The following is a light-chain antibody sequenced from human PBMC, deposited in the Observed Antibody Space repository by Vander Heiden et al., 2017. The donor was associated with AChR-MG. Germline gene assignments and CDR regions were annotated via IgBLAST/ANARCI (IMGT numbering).Light chain of an antibody. CDR2: GNS. Sequence: QSVLTPPPSASGAPGQRVTISCTGSSPNIGAGYDVPWYQQLPGTAPKLLIYGNSNRPSGVPDRFSGSKSGTSASLAITGLQAEDEADYYCQSYDSSLSGSVVFGGGTKLTVL. CDR3: QSYDSSLSGSVV. J-gene: IGLJ2*01. CDR1: SPNIGAGYD. V-gene: IGLV1-40*01.